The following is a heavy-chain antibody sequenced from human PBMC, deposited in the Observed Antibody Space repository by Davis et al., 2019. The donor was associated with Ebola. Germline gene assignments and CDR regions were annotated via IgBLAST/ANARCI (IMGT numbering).Heavy chain of an antibody. CDR1: GGSITNYY. J-gene: IGHJ4*02. Sequence: PSETLSLTCSVSGGSITNYYWSWIRQPPGKGLEWIAYIYYSGNTNYNPSLKSRVTISIDTSKNQFSLNLYSATAVDTAVYYCAREINSGFGHYFDSWGQGTLVTVSS. CDR3: AREINSGFGHYFDS. CDR2: IYYSGNT. V-gene: IGHV4-59*01. D-gene: IGHD7-27*01.